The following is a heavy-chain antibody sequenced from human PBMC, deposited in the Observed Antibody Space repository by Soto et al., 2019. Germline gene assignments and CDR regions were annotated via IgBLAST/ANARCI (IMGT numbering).Heavy chain of an antibody. CDR1: GFTFSSYG. CDR3: AKDGGSSWAYYYYYGMDV. J-gene: IGHJ6*02. Sequence: QVQLVESGGGVVQPGRSLRLSCAASGFTFSSYGMHWVRQAPGKGLEWVAVISYDGSNKYYADSVKGRFTISRDNSKNTLYLQMNSLRAEDTAVYYCAKDGGSSWAYYYYYGMDVLGQGTTVTVSS. V-gene: IGHV3-30*18. CDR2: ISYDGSNK. D-gene: IGHD1-26*01.